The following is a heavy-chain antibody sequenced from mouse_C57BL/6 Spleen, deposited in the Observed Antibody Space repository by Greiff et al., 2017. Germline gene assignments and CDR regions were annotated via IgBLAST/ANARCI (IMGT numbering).Heavy chain of an antibody. D-gene: IGHD1-1*01. CDR3: ANFYYGSSYGYFDV. J-gene: IGHJ1*03. V-gene: IGHV1-64*01. Sequence: VQLKESGAELVKPGASVKLSCKASGYTFTSYWMHWVKQRPGQGLEWIGMIHPNSGSTNYNEKFKSKATLTVDKSSSTAYMQLSSLTSEDSAVYYCANFYYGSSYGYFDVWGTGTTVTVSS. CDR2: IHPNSGST. CDR1: GYTFTSYW.